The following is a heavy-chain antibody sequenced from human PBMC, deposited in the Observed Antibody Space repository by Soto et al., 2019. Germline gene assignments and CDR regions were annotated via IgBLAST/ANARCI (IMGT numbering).Heavy chain of an antibody. Sequence: QVTLKESGPVLVKPTETLTLTCTVSGFSLRNTRMGVSWIRQSPGKALEWLAHIFSNDAKSYSPSLKSRLAISRDTSKSQVVLTMTNVAPVDTATYYCARSLYVDYVHWYFDLWGRRTLVTVSS. D-gene: IGHD4-17*01. CDR3: ARSLYVDYVHWYFDL. CDR1: GFSLRNTRMG. J-gene: IGHJ2*01. V-gene: IGHV2-26*01. CDR2: IFSNDAK.